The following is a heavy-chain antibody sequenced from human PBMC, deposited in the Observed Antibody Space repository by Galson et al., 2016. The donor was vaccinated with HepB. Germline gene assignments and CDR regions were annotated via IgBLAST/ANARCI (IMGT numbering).Heavy chain of an antibody. CDR1: GFTFSRHW. CDR3: AREDYGYDPVYYYYYGMDV. D-gene: IGHD4-17*01. J-gene: IGHJ6*02. Sequence: SLRLSCAASGFTFSRHWMHWVRQAPGKGLVWVSRINSDGSSTTYADSVKGRFTISRDNAKNTLYLQMNSLRAEDTAVYYCAREDYGYDPVYYYYYGMDVWGQGTTVTVSS. V-gene: IGHV3-74*01. CDR2: INSDGSST.